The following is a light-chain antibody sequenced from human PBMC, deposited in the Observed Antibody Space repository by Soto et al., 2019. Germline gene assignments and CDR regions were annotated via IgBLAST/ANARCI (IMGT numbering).Light chain of an antibody. J-gene: IGLJ2*01. Sequence: QSVLTQPPSVSGAPGQRVTISCTGSSSSIGAGYKVHWYQQLPGTAPKLLIYDNNNRASGVPDRFSGSKSGTSASLAIIGLQAEDEADYYCQSYDSRLSGREVFGGGTKLTVL. CDR1: SSSIGAGYK. CDR2: DNN. V-gene: IGLV1-40*01. CDR3: QSYDSRLSGREV.